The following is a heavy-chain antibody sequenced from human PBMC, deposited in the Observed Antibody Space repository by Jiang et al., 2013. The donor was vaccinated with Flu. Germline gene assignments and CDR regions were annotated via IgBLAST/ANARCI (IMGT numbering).Heavy chain of an antibody. CDR1: GGSFSSST. V-gene: IGHV1-69*01. D-gene: IGHD3-3*01. Sequence: SGAEVKKPGSSVMVSCKASGGSFSSSTLSWVRQAPGQGLEWMGGIVPMFGTPTYAKKFLGRLNITADESTSSVHMEMYRLTSEDTAVYYCARPQERLRYHYYALEYWGQGTTIIVSS. CDR3: ARPQERLRYHYYALEY. CDR2: IVPMFGTP. J-gene: IGHJ6*02.